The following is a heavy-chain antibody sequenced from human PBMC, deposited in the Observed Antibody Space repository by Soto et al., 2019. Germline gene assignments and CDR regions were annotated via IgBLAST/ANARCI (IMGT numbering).Heavy chain of an antibody. Sequence: SEALSVTCAVYGGSVSVYSWGWVRQPPGKGLEWLGEVSHSGSPKYNPSLKSRVIMSIDTSRNQFSLNLSSVTTADTAVYYCARDRKKTYFYNYGLDVWGQGTAVPVSS. CDR3: ARDRKKTYFYNYGLDV. CDR1: GGSVSVYS. CDR2: VSHSGSP. J-gene: IGHJ6*02. V-gene: IGHV4-34*01.